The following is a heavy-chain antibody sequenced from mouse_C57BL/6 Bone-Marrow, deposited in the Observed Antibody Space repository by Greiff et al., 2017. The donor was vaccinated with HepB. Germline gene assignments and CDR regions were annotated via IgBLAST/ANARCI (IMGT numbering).Heavy chain of an antibody. D-gene: IGHD1-1*01. CDR3: LSGGIYYYGSSRYCDV. Sequence: VQLQQPGAELVKPGASVKMSCKASGYTFTSYWITWVKQRPGQGLEWIGDIYPGSGSTNYNEKFKSKATLTVDTSSSTAYMQLSSLTSEDSAVYYCLSGGIYYYGSSRYCDVWGTGTTVTVSS. CDR2: IYPGSGST. V-gene: IGHV1-55*01. J-gene: IGHJ1*03. CDR1: GYTFTSYW.